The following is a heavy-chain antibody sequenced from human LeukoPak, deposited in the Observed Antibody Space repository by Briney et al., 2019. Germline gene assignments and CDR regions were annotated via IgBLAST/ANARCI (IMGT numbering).Heavy chain of an antibody. D-gene: IGHD3-22*01. Sequence: GGSLRLSCAASGFTFSSYAMSWVRQAPGKGLEWVSAISGSGGSTYYADSVKGRFTISRDNSKDTLYLQMNSLRAEDTAVYYCAKDHKVVVNDWAFDYWGQGTLVTVSS. CDR2: ISGSGGST. V-gene: IGHV3-23*01. CDR3: AKDHKVVVNDWAFDY. J-gene: IGHJ4*02. CDR1: GFTFSSYA.